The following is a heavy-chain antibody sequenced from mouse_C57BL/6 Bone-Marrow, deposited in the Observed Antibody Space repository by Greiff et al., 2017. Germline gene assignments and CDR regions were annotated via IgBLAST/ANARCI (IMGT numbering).Heavy chain of an antibody. CDR2: IVPEDGDT. CDR3: TTLPYYYAMDY. CDR1: GFNITDYY. J-gene: IGHJ4*01. V-gene: IGHV14-1*01. D-gene: IGHD5-1*01. Sequence: VQLQQSGAELVRPGASVKLSCKASGFNITDYYMHWVKQRPEQGLEWIGRIVPEDGDTEYAPKFQGKATMTADTSSNTAYLQLSSLTSEDSAVYYCTTLPYYYAMDYWGQGTSVTVSS.